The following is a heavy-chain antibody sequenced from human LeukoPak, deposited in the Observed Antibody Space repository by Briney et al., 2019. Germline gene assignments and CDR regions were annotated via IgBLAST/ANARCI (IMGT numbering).Heavy chain of an antibody. CDR1: GFTFSNAW. CDR2: IKGKTDGETT. Sequence: PGGSLRLSCAASGFTFSNAWMSWVRQAPGKGLEWVSRIKGKTDGETTDYATPVKGRFTIPRDDSKDTLYLQMNSLKTEDTAVYYCTTEGYYVSGIYWGQGTLVTVSS. D-gene: IGHD3-10*01. V-gene: IGHV3-15*01. J-gene: IGHJ4*02. CDR3: TTEGYYVSGIY.